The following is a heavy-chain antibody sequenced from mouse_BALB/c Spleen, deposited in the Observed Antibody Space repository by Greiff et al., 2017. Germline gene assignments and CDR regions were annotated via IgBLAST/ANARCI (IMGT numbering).Heavy chain of an antibody. CDR2: ISSGGST. J-gene: IGHJ3*01. Sequence: EVMLVESGGGLVKPGGSLKLSCAASGFTFSSYAMSWVRQTPEKRLEWVASISSGGSTYYPDSVKGRFTISRDNARNILYLQMSSLRSEDTAMYYCARPYYGSSSFAYWGQGTLVTVSA. D-gene: IGHD1-1*01. CDR3: ARPYYGSSSFAY. CDR1: GFTFSSYA. V-gene: IGHV5-6-5*01.